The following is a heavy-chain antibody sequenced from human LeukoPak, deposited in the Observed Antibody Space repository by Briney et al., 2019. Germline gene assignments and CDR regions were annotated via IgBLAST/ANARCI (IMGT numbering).Heavy chain of an antibody. CDR2: IYYSGNT. V-gene: IGHV4-39*01. D-gene: IGHD3/OR15-3a*01. CDR3: ARQTGSGLFILP. J-gene: IGHJ4*02. Sequence: SGTLSLTCAVSGGSISSSTYYWGWIRQPPGRGLEWIGSIYYSGNTYYNASLKSQVSISIDTSKNQFSLRLTSVTAADTAVYYRARQTGSGLFILPGGQGTLVTVSS. CDR1: GGSISSSTYY.